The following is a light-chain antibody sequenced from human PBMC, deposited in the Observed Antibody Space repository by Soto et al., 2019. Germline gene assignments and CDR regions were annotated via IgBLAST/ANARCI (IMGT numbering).Light chain of an antibody. CDR2: EVS. J-gene: IGLJ3*02. CDR3: CSYAGSFTWL. Sequence: QSVLTQPRSVSGSPGQSVTISCTGTSSDVGNYNYVSWYQQYPGKAPKLMIYEVSKRPSGVPDRFSGPKSGNTASLTISGLQTEDEADYYCCSYAGSFTWLFGGGTKLTVL. V-gene: IGLV2-11*01. CDR1: SSDVGNYNY.